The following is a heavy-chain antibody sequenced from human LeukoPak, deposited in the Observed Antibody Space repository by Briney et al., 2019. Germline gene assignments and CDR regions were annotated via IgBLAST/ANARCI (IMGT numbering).Heavy chain of an antibody. J-gene: IGHJ4*02. CDR2: INKDGSEK. CDR3: ATYTQHFGAPGGADY. CDR1: RLTFSDYW. D-gene: IGHD2-8*02. V-gene: IGHV3-7*03. Sequence: GGSLRLSCVVSRLTFSDYWMRWVREAPGKGLEWVAAINKDGSEKRYVDSVEGRFTISRDNARNSVYLQMTSLGAEDTAVYYCATYTQHFGAPGGADYWGLGALVTVSS.